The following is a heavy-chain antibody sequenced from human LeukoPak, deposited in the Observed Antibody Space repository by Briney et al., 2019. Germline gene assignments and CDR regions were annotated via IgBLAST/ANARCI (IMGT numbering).Heavy chain of an antibody. V-gene: IGHV4-4*09. CDR1: GSSIGTYS. Sequence: AGPLSLTCTVSGSSIGTYSWRWIRQPPGKGREWVVYTYTSRRTHYNPALKIKVPMSLDTSKTQLSLWLSSVTAADTAVFLCARHRAEMATITDDAFDIWGQGTMVNVSS. D-gene: IGHD5-24*01. CDR3: ARHRAEMATITDDAFDI. CDR2: TYTSRRT. J-gene: IGHJ3*02.